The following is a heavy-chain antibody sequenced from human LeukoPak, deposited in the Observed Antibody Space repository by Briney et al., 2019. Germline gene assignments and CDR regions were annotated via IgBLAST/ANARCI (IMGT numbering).Heavy chain of an antibody. CDR2: IWYDGSKK. V-gene: IGHV3-33*01. D-gene: IGHD6-6*01. CDR1: GFTFSDYG. J-gene: IGHJ4*02. CDR3: ARAHSSSSTFDL. Sequence: PGGSLRLSCAASGFTFSDYGIHWVRQAPGQGLEWVALIWYDGSKKYYADSVKGRFTISRDNTKNTLYLQLNSLRADDTAVYYCARAHSSSSTFDLWGQGNLVTVSS.